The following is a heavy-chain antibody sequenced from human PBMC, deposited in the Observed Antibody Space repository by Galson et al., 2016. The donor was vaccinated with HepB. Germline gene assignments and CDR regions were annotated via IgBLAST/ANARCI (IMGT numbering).Heavy chain of an antibody. CDR2: INDNGANT. CDR3: AKDVGGEAFFEY. D-gene: IGHD1-26*01. J-gene: IGHJ4*02. Sequence: LRLSCAASGFIFRSNGMSWVRQAPGKGLEWISTINDNGANTHYADSVKGRFTISRDNSKNTLYLQMDSLRAEDTAIYYCAKDVGGEAFFEYWGQGTLVTVSS. CDR1: GFIFRSNG. V-gene: IGHV3-23*01.